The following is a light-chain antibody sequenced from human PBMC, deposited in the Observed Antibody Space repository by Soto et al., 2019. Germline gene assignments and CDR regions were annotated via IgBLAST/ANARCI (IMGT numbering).Light chain of an antibody. V-gene: IGKV1-9*01. CDR3: QQVESYPST. CDR1: QDIGTY. CDR2: HAS. Sequence: IQLTQSPTSLSATVGDRVTLTCRASQDIGTYLAWYQQKPGKAPKVLIYHASTLQSGVPSRFSGSGSGTYFTLTLSSMQPEDFATYSCQQVESYPSTFGRRKRRDIK. J-gene: IGKJ5*01.